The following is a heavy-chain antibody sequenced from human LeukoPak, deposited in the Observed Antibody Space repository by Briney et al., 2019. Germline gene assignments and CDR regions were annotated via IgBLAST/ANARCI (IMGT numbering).Heavy chain of an antibody. V-gene: IGHV4-59*08. CDR3: ARRGGTVVGDTGYHYWYFDN. Sequence: SETLSLTCTVSGGSISSYYWSWVRQFPGKGLEWIGYISDSGSTNYSPSLESRVTISVNTSKNKFFLILSSVTAADTAVYYCARRGGTVVGDTGYHYWYFDNWGQGTLVTVSS. J-gene: IGHJ4*02. D-gene: IGHD5-12*01. CDR1: GGSISSYY. CDR2: ISDSGST.